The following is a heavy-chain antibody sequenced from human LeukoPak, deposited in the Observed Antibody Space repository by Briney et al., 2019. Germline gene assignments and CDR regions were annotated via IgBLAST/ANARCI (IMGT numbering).Heavy chain of an antibody. CDR2: INPNSGGT. D-gene: IGHD6-19*01. CDR1: GYTFTGYY. Sequence: GASVKVSCKASGYTFTGYYMHWVRQAPGQGLEWMGWINPNSGGTNYAQKFQGRVTMTRDASISTAYMELSRLRSDDTAVYYCARELAVAGTALDYWGQGTLVTVSS. V-gene: IGHV1-2*02. CDR3: ARELAVAGTALDY. J-gene: IGHJ4*02.